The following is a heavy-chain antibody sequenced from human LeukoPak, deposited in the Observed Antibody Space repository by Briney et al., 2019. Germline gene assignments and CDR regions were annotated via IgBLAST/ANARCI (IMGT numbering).Heavy chain of an antibody. CDR2: INPNSGGT. CDR3: AIQRITMVRGVIITYFDY. J-gene: IGHJ4*02. V-gene: IGHV1-2*02. D-gene: IGHD3-10*01. Sequence: HWXRXXXGXGLEWXGXINPNSGGTNYAQKFQGRVTMTRDTSISTAYMELSRLRSDDTAVYYCAIQRITMVRGVIITYFDYWGQGTLVTVSS.